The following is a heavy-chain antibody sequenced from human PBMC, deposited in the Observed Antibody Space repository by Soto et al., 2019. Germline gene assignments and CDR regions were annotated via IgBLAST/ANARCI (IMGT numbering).Heavy chain of an antibody. CDR1: GFTFTNYP. CDR2: ISGSGGST. Sequence: EVQVLDSGGGLVQPGGSLRLSCAASGFTFTNYPMAWVRQAPAKGLEWVSTISGSGGSTFYAGSVKGRFTISRDTFKNTVYLQMNSLRVEDTAVYYCAKRPLKFEGSYFDYWGQGTLVTVSS. CDR3: AKRPLKFEGSYFDY. J-gene: IGHJ4*02. D-gene: IGHD3-10*01. V-gene: IGHV3-23*01.